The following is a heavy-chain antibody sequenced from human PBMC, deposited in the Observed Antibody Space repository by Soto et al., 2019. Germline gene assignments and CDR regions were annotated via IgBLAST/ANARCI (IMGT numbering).Heavy chain of an antibody. CDR2: ISSSSSYI. CDR1: GFTFSSYS. D-gene: IGHD1-26*01. J-gene: IGHJ4*02. CDR3: ATFTGHTELPHPLY. Sequence: PGGSLRLSCAASGFTFSSYSMNWVRQAPGKGLEWVSSISSSSSYIYYADSVKGRFTISRDNAKNSLYLQMNSLRAEDTAVYYCATFTGHTELPHPLYWGQGTLVTVSS. V-gene: IGHV3-21*04.